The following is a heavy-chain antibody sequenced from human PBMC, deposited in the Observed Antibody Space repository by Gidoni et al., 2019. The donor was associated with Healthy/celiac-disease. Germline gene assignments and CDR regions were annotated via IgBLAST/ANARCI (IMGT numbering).Heavy chain of an antibody. CDR1: GFTFDDYA. CDR2: ISWNSGSI. CDR3: AKDFSGWTKYYFDY. V-gene: IGHV3-9*01. D-gene: IGHD6-19*01. Sequence: EVQLVESGGGLVQPGRSLRLSCAASGFTFDDYAMHWVRQAPGKGLEWVSGISWNSGSIGYADSVKGRFTISRDNAKNSLYLQMNSLRAEDTALYYCAKDFSGWTKYYFDYWGQGTLVTVSS. J-gene: IGHJ4*02.